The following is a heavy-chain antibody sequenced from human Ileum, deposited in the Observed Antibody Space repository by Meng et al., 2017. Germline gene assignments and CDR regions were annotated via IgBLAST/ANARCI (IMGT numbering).Heavy chain of an antibody. D-gene: IGHD4-23*01. CDR3: ARHTGNFGLDF. CDR1: GYSFTSQS. Sequence: ASVKVSCKASGYSFTSQSLSWVRQAPGQGLEWIGWITTNTGNSNYAPGFTGRVVFSLDTSISTAYLQISSLNVEDTAVYYCARHTGNFGLDFWGQGTLVTVSS. J-gene: IGHJ4*02. V-gene: IGHV7-4-1*02. CDR2: ITTNTGNS.